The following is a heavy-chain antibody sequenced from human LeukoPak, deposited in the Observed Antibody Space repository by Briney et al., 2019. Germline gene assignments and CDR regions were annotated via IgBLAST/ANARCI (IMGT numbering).Heavy chain of an antibody. D-gene: IGHD6-13*01. CDR2: IYYSGST. V-gene: IGHV4-59*01. Sequence: SETLSLTSTVSGGSISSYYWSWIRRPPGKGLEWIGYIYYSGSTNYNPSLKSRVTISVDTSKNQFSLKLSSVTAADTAVYYCARGIAAAKINHFDYWGQGTLVTVSS. CDR1: GGSISSYY. J-gene: IGHJ4*02. CDR3: ARGIAAAKINHFDY.